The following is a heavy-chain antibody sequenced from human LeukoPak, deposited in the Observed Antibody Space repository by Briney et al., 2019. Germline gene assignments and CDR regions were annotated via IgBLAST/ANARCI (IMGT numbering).Heavy chain of an antibody. V-gene: IGHV3-30*03. Sequence: GGSLRLSCAASGFIFSNYGMHWVRQAPGKGLEWVAVISYDGTIKSYADSVKGRFTISRDNAKNSLYLLMNSLRAEDTAVYYCARRGTTYCTVDSCHPNWFDPWGQGTLVTVSS. CDR1: GFIFSNYG. CDR3: ARRGTTYCTVDSCHPNWFDP. D-gene: IGHD2-15*01. CDR2: ISYDGTIK. J-gene: IGHJ5*02.